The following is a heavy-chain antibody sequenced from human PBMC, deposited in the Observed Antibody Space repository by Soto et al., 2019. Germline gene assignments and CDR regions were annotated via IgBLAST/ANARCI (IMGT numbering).Heavy chain of an antibody. CDR3: ARQIGYCSSTSCSGPYYYYGMDV. D-gene: IGHD2-2*01. CDR1: GYSFTSYW. V-gene: IGHV5-51*01. CDR2: IYPGDSDT. Sequence: PGESLKISCKGSGYSFTSYWIGWVRQMPGKGLERMGIIYPGDSDTRYSPSFQGQVTISADKSISTAYLQWSSLKASDTAMYYCARQIGYCSSTSCSGPYYYYGMDVWGQGTTVTVSS. J-gene: IGHJ6*02.